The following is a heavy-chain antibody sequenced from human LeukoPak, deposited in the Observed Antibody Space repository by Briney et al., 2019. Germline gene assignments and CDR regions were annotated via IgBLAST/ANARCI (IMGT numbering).Heavy chain of an antibody. CDR1: GFTFGSYS. CDR2: ISSSSSYI. V-gene: IGHV3-21*01. Sequence: GGSLRLSCAASGFTFGSYSMNWVRQAPGKGLEWVSSISSSSSYIYYADSVKGRFTISRDNAKNSLYLQMNSLRAEDTAVYYCARIQRGYSYGYGYWGQGTLVTVSS. J-gene: IGHJ4*02. D-gene: IGHD5-18*01. CDR3: ARIQRGYSYGYGY.